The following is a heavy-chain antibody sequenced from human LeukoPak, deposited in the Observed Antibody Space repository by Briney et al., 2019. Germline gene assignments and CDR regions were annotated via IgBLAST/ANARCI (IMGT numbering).Heavy chain of an antibody. V-gene: IGHV4-31*03. J-gene: IGHJ3*02. CDR3: ATYYDSSSYAFAI. CDR2: IYYSGST. D-gene: IGHD3-22*01. CDR1: GGSISSGGYY. Sequence: SETLSLTCTVSGGSISSGGYYWSWIGQHPGKGLEWIGYIYYSGSTYYNPSLKSRVTISVDTSKNQFSLKLSSVTAADTAVYYCATYYDSSSYAFAIWGQGTMVTVSS.